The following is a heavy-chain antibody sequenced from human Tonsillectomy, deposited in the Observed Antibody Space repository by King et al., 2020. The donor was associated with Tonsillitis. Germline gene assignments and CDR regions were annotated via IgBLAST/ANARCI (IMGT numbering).Heavy chain of an antibody. CDR1: GDSISSHY. CDR2: IYYSGST. D-gene: IGHD3-3*01. Sequence: QLQESGPGLVKPSETLSLTCTVSGDSISSHYWSWIRQPPGKGLEWIGYIYYSGSTNYHPSLKSRVTISVDTSKNQLSLKLSSVTAADTAVYYCARGIIPAGGGLSYFDLWGRGTLVTVSS. J-gene: IGHJ2*01. V-gene: IGHV4-59*11. CDR3: ARGIIPAGGGLSYFDL.